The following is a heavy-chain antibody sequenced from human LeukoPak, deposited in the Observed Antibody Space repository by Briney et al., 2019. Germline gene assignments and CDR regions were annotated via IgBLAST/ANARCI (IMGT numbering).Heavy chain of an antibody. J-gene: IGHJ4*02. V-gene: IGHV4-4*07. Sequence: SETLSLTCSVSPASISNYYWSWIQQPAGKGLEWIGRIHTSGDTNYNPSLKSRVTMSLDTSKKQFSLKLSSVTAADTAMYYCARGRIVGADPFDYWGQGTLVTVSS. D-gene: IGHD1-26*01. CDR1: PASISNYY. CDR2: IHTSGDT. CDR3: ARGRIVGADPFDY.